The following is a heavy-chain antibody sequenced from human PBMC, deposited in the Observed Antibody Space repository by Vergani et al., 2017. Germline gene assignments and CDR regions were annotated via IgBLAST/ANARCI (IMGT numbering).Heavy chain of an antibody. CDR3: ARGGYCSSTSCYDRGFDP. CDR2: IYYSGST. J-gene: IGHJ5*02. CDR1: GGSISSYY. D-gene: IGHD2-2*01. Sequence: QVQLQQWGAGLLKPSETLSLTCTVSGGSISSYYWSWIRQPPGKGLEWIGYIYYSGSTNYNPSLKSRVTISVDTSKNQFSLKLSSVTAADTAVYYCARGGYCSSTSCYDRGFDPWGQGTLVTVSS. V-gene: IGHV4-59*01.